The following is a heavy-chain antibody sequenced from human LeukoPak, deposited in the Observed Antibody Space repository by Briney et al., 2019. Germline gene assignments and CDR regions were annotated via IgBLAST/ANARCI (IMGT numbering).Heavy chain of an antibody. D-gene: IGHD6-19*01. CDR2: IYYSGST. CDR3: AGYSSGWSRGS. Sequence: PSETLSLTCTVSGGSISSGGYYWSWIRQHPGKGLEWIGYIYYSGSTYYNPSRKSRVTISVDKYKNQFSVKRSSVTAADTAVYYCAGYSSGWSRGSWGQGTLVTVSS. J-gene: IGHJ4*02. CDR1: GGSISSGGYY. V-gene: IGHV4-31*03.